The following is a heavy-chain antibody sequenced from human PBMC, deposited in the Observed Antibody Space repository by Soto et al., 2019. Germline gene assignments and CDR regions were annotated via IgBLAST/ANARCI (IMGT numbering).Heavy chain of an antibody. V-gene: IGHV3-23*01. Sequence: PGGSLRLSCAASGFTFSSYAMSWVSQAPGKGLEWVSAISGSGGSTYYADSVKGRFTISRDNSKNTLYLQMNSLRAEDTAVYYCAKDVRYSSGWYDGMDVWGQGTTVTVSS. CDR2: ISGSGGST. D-gene: IGHD6-19*01. CDR1: GFTFSSYA. CDR3: AKDVRYSSGWYDGMDV. J-gene: IGHJ6*02.